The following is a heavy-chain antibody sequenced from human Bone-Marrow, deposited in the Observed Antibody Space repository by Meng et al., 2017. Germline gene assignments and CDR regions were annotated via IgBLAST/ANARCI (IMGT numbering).Heavy chain of an antibody. CDR2: IIPIFGTA. Sequence: SVKVSCKASGGTFSSYAISWVRQDPGQGLEWMGGIIPIFGTANYAQKFQGRVTITTDESTSTAYMELSSLRSEDTAVYYCAREGDSSHYDILTGSHYYVDYWGQGTLVTVSS. V-gene: IGHV1-69*05. D-gene: IGHD3-9*01. J-gene: IGHJ4*02. CDR1: GGTFSSYA. CDR3: AREGDSSHYDILTGSHYYVDY.